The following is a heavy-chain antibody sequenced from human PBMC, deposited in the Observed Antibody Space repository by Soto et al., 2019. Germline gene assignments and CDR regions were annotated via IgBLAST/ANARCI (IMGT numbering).Heavy chain of an antibody. Sequence: SEPLSLTCAFSGYSIRSGYYWGWVRQPPGKGREWIGSIYHSGNTFYNPSLKSRVTISVDTAKNQFSLKLSSVTAADTAVYYCARATSGDSRFYYYYGLDVWGQGTT. V-gene: IGHV4-38-2*01. J-gene: IGHJ6*02. D-gene: IGHD2-21*02. CDR3: ARATSGDSRFYYYYGLDV. CDR2: IYHSGNT. CDR1: GYSIRSGYY.